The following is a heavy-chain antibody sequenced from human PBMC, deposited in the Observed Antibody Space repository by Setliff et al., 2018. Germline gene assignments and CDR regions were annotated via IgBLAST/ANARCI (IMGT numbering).Heavy chain of an antibody. CDR2: ISSSSSTI. CDR3: ARDRGQVTVNNRYGFYYYGMDV. Sequence: GSLRLSCAASGFTFSSYSINWVRQAPGKGLEWVSYISSSSSTIYYADSVKGRFTISRDNAKNTVYLRMNALRAEDTGLYYCARDRGQVTVNNRYGFYYYGMDVWGQGTTVTVSS. V-gene: IGHV3-48*04. CDR1: GFTFSSYS. D-gene: IGHD3-16*02. J-gene: IGHJ6*02.